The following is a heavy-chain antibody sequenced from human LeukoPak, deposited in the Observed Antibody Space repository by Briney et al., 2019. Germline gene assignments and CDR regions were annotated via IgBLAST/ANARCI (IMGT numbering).Heavy chain of an antibody. D-gene: IGHD3-16*01. J-gene: IGHJ4*02. Sequence: ASVKVSCKASGYTFTSYAMNWVRQAPGQGLEWMGWINTNTGNPTYAQGFTGRFVFSLDTSVSTAYLQISSLKAEDTAVYYCARSPRRFGGPVPGSFDYWGQGTLVTVSS. V-gene: IGHV7-4-1*02. CDR2: INTNTGNP. CDR1: GYTFTSYA. CDR3: ARSPRRFGGPVPGSFDY.